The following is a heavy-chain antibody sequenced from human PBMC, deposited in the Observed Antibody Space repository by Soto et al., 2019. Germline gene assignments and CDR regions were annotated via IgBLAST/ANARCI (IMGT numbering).Heavy chain of an antibody. J-gene: IGHJ5*02. CDR1: GAAVSNGDYR. Sequence: PSETLSLTCTVSGAAVSNGDYRWNWIRQPPGKGLERSGDIYNDGSTHYNPSLKSRVTISVDTSKNQFSLRLTSVTAADTAVYYCARVREYSGYDMANGFDPWGQGTLVTVSS. V-gene: IGHV4-30-4*08. D-gene: IGHD5-12*01. CDR3: ARVREYSGYDMANGFDP. CDR2: IYNDGST.